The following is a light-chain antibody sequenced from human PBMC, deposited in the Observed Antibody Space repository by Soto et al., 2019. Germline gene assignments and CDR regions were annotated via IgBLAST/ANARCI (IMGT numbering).Light chain of an antibody. CDR2: WAS. J-gene: IGKJ1*01. CDR1: QSVLYSSNNKNY. Sequence: DIVMTQSPDSLAVSLGERATINCKSSQSVLYSSNNKNYLAWYQQRPGQPPNLLIYWASTRESGVPDRFSGSGSWTDFTLTITSLKAEDVAVYYCQQYYTTPPTFGQGTKVEIK. V-gene: IGKV4-1*01. CDR3: QQYYTTPPT.